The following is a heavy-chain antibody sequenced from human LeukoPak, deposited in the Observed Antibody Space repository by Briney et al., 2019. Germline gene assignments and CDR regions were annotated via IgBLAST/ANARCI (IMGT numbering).Heavy chain of an antibody. D-gene: IGHD1-26*01. CDR1: GGTFSSYA. J-gene: IGHJ4*02. V-gene: IGHV1-69*13. CDR2: IIPIFGTA. Sequence: ASVKVSCKASGGTFSSYAISWVRPAPGQGLEWMGGIIPIFGTANYAQKFQGRVTITADESTSTAYMELSSLRSEDTAVYYCARVGASGIVGATITPSFFDYWGQGTPVTVSS. CDR3: ARVGASGIVGATITPSFFDY.